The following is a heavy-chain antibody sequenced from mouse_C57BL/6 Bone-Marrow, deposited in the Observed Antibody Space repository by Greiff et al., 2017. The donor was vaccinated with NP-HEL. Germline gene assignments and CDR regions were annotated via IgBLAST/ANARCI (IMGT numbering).Heavy chain of an antibody. V-gene: IGHV1-5*01. CDR2: IYPGNSDT. J-gene: IGHJ3*01. D-gene: IGHD2-4*01. CDR3: TRYHYDWFAY. Sequence: EVQLQQSGTVLARPGASVKMSCKTSGYTFTSYWMHWVKQRPGQGLEWIGAIYPGNSDTSYNQKFKGKAKLTAATSASTAYMELSSLTNEDSAVYYCTRYHYDWFAYWGQGTLVTVSA. CDR1: GYTFTSYW.